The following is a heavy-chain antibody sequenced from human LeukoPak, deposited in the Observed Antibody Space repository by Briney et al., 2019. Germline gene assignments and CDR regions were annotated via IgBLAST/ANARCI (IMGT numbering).Heavy chain of an antibody. Sequence: PSETLSLTCTVSGVSINSFYWSWIRQPPGKGLEWIAYIYYSGSTNYKPSLKSRLTISGDTSENKLSLKLRSVTAADTAVYYCARTVHYSSGWSPTYYFDYWGQGTLVTVSS. CDR2: IYYSGST. J-gene: IGHJ4*02. CDR3: ARTVHYSSGWSPTYYFDY. V-gene: IGHV4-59*01. CDR1: GVSINSFY. D-gene: IGHD6-19*01.